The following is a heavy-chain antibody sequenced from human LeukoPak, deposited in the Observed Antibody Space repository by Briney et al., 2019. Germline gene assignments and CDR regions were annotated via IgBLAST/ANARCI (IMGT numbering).Heavy chain of an antibody. D-gene: IGHD6-19*01. Sequence: PGGSLRLSCAASAFTFSDYAMGWVRQAAGKGREWVSTVDKTTYPTFYADSVKGRFTISRDNYKHTLYLQMNSLSTEDTAVYFCAKYQGGTIPGWYNDYWGQGIPVTVSS. V-gene: IGHV3-23*05. CDR1: AFTFSDYA. CDR3: AKYQGGTIPGWYNDY. J-gene: IGHJ4*02. CDR2: VDKTTYPT.